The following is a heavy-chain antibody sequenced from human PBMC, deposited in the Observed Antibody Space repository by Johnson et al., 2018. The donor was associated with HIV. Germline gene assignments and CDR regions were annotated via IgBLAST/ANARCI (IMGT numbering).Heavy chain of an antibody. CDR3: ARSGWYPNAFYM. J-gene: IGHJ3*02. Sequence: VQLVESGGGVVQPGRSLRLSCAASGFAVSKNYLTWVRQAPGKGLEWVSIIYSGGNTYYADSVKGRFTISRDNSKNSLFLQMNSLRVEDTAVYYCARSGWYPNAFYMWGQGTLVTVPA. CDR2: IYSGGNT. CDR1: GFAVSKNY. V-gene: IGHV3-66*01. D-gene: IGHD6-19*01.